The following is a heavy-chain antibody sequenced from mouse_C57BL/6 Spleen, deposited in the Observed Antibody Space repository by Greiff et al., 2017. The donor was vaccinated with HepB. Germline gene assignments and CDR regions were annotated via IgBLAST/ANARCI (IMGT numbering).Heavy chain of an antibody. J-gene: IGHJ4*01. V-gene: IGHV1-19*01. CDR3: APRGLYYDYEGDYAMDY. D-gene: IGHD2-4*01. CDR1: GYTFTDYY. Sequence: EVQLQQSGPVLVKPGASVKMSCKASGYTFTDYYMNWVKQSHGKSLEWIGVINPYNGGTSYNQKFKGKATLTVDKSSSTAYMELNSLTSEDSAVYYCAPRGLYYDYEGDYAMDYWGQGTSVTVSS. CDR2: INPYNGGT.